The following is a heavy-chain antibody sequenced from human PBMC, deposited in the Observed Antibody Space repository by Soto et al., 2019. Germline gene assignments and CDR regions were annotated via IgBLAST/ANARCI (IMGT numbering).Heavy chain of an antibody. D-gene: IGHD2-2*01. Sequence: AASVKVSCKASGYTFTSYDINWVRQATGQGLEWMGWMNPNSGNTGYAQKFQGRVTMTRNTSISTAYMELSSLRSEDTAVYYCARGRAEYQLLSYYYYGMDVWGQGTTVTVSS. CDR2: MNPNSGNT. CDR1: GYTFTSYD. J-gene: IGHJ6*02. CDR3: ARGRAEYQLLSYYYYGMDV. V-gene: IGHV1-8*01.